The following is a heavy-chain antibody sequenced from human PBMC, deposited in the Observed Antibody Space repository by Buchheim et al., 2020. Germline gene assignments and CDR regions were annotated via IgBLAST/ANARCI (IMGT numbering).Heavy chain of an antibody. CDR2: ISYDGSNK. V-gene: IGHV3-30-3*01. CDR1: GFTFSSYA. CDR3: ARTYYYDSSGYYYYYGMDV. Sequence: QVQLVESGGGVVQPGRSLRLSCAASGFTFSSYAMHWVRQAPGKGLEWVAVISYDGSNKYYADSVKGRFTISRDNSKNTLYLQMNSLRAEDTAVYYCARTYYYDSSGYYYYYGMDVWGQGTT. J-gene: IGHJ6*02. D-gene: IGHD3-22*01.